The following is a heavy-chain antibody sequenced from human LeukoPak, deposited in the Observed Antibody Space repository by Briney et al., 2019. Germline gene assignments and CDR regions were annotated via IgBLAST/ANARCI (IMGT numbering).Heavy chain of an antibody. V-gene: IGHV5-51*01. CDR3: ASGEDWKYAFDF. CDR1: GSIFTRCW. J-gene: IGHJ4*02. D-gene: IGHD1-7*01. CDR2: IYPVDPDT. Sequence: LGAYPQISRQGSGSIFTRCWIGRVRQLPGKGLEWMGIIYPVDPDTRYRPSFQGQVTISADKSVSTADLPWSSLKASGSAVYYCASGEDWKYAFDFWGQGTLVTVSS.